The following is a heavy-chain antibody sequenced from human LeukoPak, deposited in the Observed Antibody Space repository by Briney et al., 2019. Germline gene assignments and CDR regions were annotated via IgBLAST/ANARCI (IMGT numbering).Heavy chain of an antibody. J-gene: IGHJ5*02. CDR1: GYTFTSYY. D-gene: IGHD1-7*01. V-gene: IGHV1-46*01. Sequence: ASVKVSCKASGYTFTSYYMHWVRQAPGQGLEWMGIINPSGGSTSYAQKFQGRATMTRDTSTSTVYMELSSLRSEDTAVYYCARDAGRENYPTSWFDPWGQGTLVTVSS. CDR3: ARDAGRENYPTSWFDP. CDR2: INPSGGST.